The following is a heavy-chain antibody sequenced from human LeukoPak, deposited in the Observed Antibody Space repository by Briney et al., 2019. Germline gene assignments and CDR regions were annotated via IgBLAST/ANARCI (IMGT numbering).Heavy chain of an antibody. CDR1: GYTFTSYG. D-gene: IGHD3-16*01. V-gene: IGHV1-18*01. CDR3: ARGQLRMITFGGVMGAFDI. J-gene: IGHJ3*02. Sequence: ASVKVSCKASGYTFTSYGISGVRQAPGQGLEWMGWISAYNGNTNYAQKLQGRVTMTTDTSTSTAYMELRSLRSDDTAVYYCARGQLRMITFGGVMGAFDIWGQGTMVTVSS. CDR2: ISAYNGNT.